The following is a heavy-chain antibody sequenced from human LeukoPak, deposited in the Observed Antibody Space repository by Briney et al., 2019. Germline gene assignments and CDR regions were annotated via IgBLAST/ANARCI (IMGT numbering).Heavy chain of an antibody. CDR2: IYWDDDK. J-gene: IGHJ3*02. V-gene: IGHV2-5*02. D-gene: IGHD3-10*01. CDR3: AHRGFPLWFGELFSGAFDI. CDR1: GFSLSTSGVG. Sequence: SGPTLVKPTQTLTLTCTFSGFSLSTSGVGVGWIRQPPGKALEWLALIYWDDDKRYSPSLKSRLTITKDTSKNQVVITMTNMDPVDTATYYCAHRGFPLWFGELFSGAFDIWGQGTMVTVSS.